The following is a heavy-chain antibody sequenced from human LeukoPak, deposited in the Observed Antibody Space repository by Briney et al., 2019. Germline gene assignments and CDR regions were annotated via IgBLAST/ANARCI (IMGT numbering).Heavy chain of an antibody. J-gene: IGHJ3*02. CDR2: IYYSGST. CDR1: GGSISSYY. V-gene: IGHV4-59*01. CDR3: ARDYYGSDAFDI. D-gene: IGHD3-10*01. Sequence: SETLSLTCTVSGGSISSYYWSWIRQPPGKGLEWIGYIYYSGSTNYNPSLKSRVTISVDTSKNQFSLKLSSVTAADTAVYYCARDYYGSDAFDIWGQGTMVTVSS.